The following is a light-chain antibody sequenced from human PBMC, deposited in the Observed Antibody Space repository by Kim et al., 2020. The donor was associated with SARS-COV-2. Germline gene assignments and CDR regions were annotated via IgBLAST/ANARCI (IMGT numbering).Light chain of an antibody. J-gene: IGKJ3*01. V-gene: IGKV1-39*01. CDR1: QSISSH. CDR2: AAS. Sequence: DIQMTQSPSSLSASVGDRVTITCRTTQSISSHLNWYQQKPGRAPKLLISAASTLQGGVPSRFSGSGSETDFTLTISSLQPEDFATYFCQQSYITPFTFGPGTKVYIK. CDR3: QQSYITPFT.